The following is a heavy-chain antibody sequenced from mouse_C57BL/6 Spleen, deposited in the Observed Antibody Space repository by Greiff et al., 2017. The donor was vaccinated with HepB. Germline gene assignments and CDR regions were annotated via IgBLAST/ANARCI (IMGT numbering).Heavy chain of an antibody. CDR2: IYPGDGDT. V-gene: IGHV1-82*01. CDR3: AKTPPGLYAMDY. CDR1: GYAFSSSW. Sequence: VQLQQSGPELVKPGASVKISCKASGYAFSSSWMNWVKQRPGKGLEWIGRIYPGDGDTNYNGKFKGKATLTADKSSSTAYMQLSSLTSEDSAVYFCAKTPPGLYAMDYWGQGTSVTVSS. D-gene: IGHD3-2*02. J-gene: IGHJ4*01.